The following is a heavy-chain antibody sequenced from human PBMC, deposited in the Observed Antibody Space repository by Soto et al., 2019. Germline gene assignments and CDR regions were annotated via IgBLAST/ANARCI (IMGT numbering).Heavy chain of an antibody. V-gene: IGHV1-69*01. J-gene: IGHJ6*02. CDR3: ARSVIVAPLTTPYYYYYGMDV. CDR1: GGTFSSYA. CDR2: IIPIFGTA. Sequence: QVQLVQSGAEVKKPGSSVKVSCKASGGTFSSYAISWVRQAPGQGLEWMGGIIPIFGTANYAQKFQGRVTITADESTSTAYMELSSLRSEDTAVYYCARSVIVAPLTTPYYYYYGMDVWGQGTTVTVSS. D-gene: IGHD6-6*01.